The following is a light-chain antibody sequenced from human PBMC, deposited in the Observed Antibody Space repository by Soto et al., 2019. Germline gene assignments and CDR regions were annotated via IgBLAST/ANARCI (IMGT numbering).Light chain of an antibody. CDR1: QSISSSY. V-gene: IGKV3-20*01. CDR3: QQYGSSPRVYT. CDR2: GAS. J-gene: IGKJ2*01. Sequence: EIVLTQSPGTLSLSPGERATLSCRASQSISSSYLTWYRQKPGQAPRLLIYGASSRATDIPDRFSGSGSGTDFTLTISRLEPEDFAVYYCQQYGSSPRVYTFGQGTKLEIK.